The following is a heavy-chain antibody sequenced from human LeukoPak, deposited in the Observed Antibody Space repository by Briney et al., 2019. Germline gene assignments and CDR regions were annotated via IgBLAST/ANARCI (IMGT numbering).Heavy chain of an antibody. J-gene: IGHJ4*02. V-gene: IGHV4-34*01. CDR3: ARGVYYGSGSYYNYYFDY. CDR2: INHSGST. D-gene: IGHD3-10*01. Sequence: SETLSLTCAVYGGSFSGYYWSWIRQPPGKGLEWIGEINHSGSTNYNPSLKSRVTISEDTSKNQFSLKLSSVTAADTAVYYCARGVYYGSGSYYNYYFDYWGQGTLVTVSS. CDR1: GGSFSGYY.